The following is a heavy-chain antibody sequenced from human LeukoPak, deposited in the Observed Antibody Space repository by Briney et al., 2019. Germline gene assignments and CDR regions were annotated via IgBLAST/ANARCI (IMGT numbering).Heavy chain of an antibody. CDR2: IKQDGSEK. Sequence: GGSLRLSCAASGFTFSNYWISWVRQAPGKGLEWVANIKQDGSEKYYVDSVKGRFTISRDNSKNTLYLQMNSLRAEDTAVYYCAREGSVIGMGYFDYWGQGTLVTVSS. D-gene: IGHD5-24*01. V-gene: IGHV3-7*03. J-gene: IGHJ4*02. CDR1: GFTFSNYW. CDR3: AREGSVIGMGYFDY.